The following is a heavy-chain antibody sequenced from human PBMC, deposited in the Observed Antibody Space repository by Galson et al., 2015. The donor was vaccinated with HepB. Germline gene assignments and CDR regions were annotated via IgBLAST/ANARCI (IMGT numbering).Heavy chain of an antibody. V-gene: IGHV4-4*02. J-gene: IGHJ4*02. CDR1: GGSISSSDW. D-gene: IGHD4-23*01. Sequence: LSLTCAVSGGSISSSDWWIWVRQPPGKGLEWVGQIYHSGSTNYNPSLESRVTISVDRSKNQFSLKLTSVTAADTAVYYCAREKGGNSSLDYWGQGTLVTVSS. CDR2: IYHSGST. CDR3: AREKGGNSSLDY.